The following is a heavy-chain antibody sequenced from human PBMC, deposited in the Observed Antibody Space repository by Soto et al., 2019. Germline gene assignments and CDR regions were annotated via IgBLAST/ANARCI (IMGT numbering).Heavy chain of an antibody. J-gene: IGHJ6*02. Sequence: QVQLQESGPGLVKPSETLSLTCTVSGGSISSYYWSWIRQPPGKGLEWIGYIYYSGSTNYNPSLRSRVTTSVDPSKNRFPLKLSSVTAADTAVYYCASTQEGYGAYYYYGMDVWGQGTTVTVSS. D-gene: IGHD4-17*01. CDR2: IYYSGST. CDR3: ASTQEGYGAYYYYGMDV. CDR1: GGSISSYY. V-gene: IGHV4-59*01.